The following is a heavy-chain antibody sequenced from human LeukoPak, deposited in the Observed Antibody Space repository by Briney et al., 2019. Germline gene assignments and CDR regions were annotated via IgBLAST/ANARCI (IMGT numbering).Heavy chain of an antibody. V-gene: IGHV1-46*01. Sequence: GASVTVSCTASGYTFTSYYMHWVRQAPGQGLEWMGIINPSGGSTSYAQKFQGRVTMTRDTSTSTVYMELSSLRSEDTAVYYCARDLNPSVGATIGEDYWGQGTLVTVCS. J-gene: IGHJ4*02. CDR3: ARDLNPSVGATIGEDY. CDR1: GYTFTSYY. D-gene: IGHD1-26*01. CDR2: INPSGGST.